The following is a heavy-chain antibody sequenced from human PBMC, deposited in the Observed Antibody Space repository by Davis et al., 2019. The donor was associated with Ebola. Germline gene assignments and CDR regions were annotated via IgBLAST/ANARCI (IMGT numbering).Heavy chain of an antibody. Sequence: GGSLRLSCAASGFVFRNYVMSWVRQAPGKGLEWVSTLGTSADTYYADSVKGRFTISKGNSKNTVSLQMNSLRLEDTAVYYCARVISPRRVWGGYEYWGQGSLVTVSS. CDR2: LGTSADT. J-gene: IGHJ4*02. D-gene: IGHD5-12*01. V-gene: IGHV3-23*01. CDR1: GFVFRNYV. CDR3: ARVISPRRVWGGYEY.